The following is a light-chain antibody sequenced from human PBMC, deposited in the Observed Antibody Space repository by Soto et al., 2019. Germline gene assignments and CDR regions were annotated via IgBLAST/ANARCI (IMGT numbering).Light chain of an antibody. Sequence: EIQLTPCQSSLSASVGDRVTFTCRASEDISSYLVWYQQKPGAAPKLLIYAASALHSGVPSRFSGSGSGTDFTLTISSLQPEDFAVYFCQQFKNYPITFGQGTLLEIK. CDR1: EDISSY. CDR3: QQFKNYPIT. CDR2: AAS. V-gene: IGKV1-9*01. J-gene: IGKJ5*01.